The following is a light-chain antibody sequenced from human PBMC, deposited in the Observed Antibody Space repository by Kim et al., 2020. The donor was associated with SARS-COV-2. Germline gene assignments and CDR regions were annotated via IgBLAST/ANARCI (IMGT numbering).Light chain of an antibody. J-gene: IGKJ4*01. CDR3: QQYSNYPLT. V-gene: IGKV1-5*03. Sequence: VGHRVTIHCRASQGIVFWLAWYQQKPGKAPKLVIDKASSLESGVPSRFSGSGSGTEFTLTISSLHPDDLGTYFCQQYSNYPLTFGGGTKVDIK. CDR1: QGIVFW. CDR2: KAS.